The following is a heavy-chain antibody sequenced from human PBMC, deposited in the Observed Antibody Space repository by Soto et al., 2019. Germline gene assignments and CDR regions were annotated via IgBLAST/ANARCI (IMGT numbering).Heavy chain of an antibody. CDR2: IFHSGTT. CDR1: GASISSTNW. J-gene: IGHJ4*02. CDR3: ARHIAVPTTRGFDY. V-gene: IGHV4-4*02. Sequence: QVQLQESGPGLVKPSGTLSLTCAVSGASISSTNWWSWVRQAPGEGLEWIGEIFHSGTTTCNPSLKSRVIISMGTSTNQLSLRLDSVTAADTAVYFCARHIAVPTTRGFDYWGQGTLVTVSS. D-gene: IGHD2-15*01.